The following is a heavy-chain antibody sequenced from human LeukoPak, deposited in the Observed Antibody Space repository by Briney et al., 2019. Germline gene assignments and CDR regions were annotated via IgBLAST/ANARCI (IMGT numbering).Heavy chain of an antibody. CDR2: ISSSSSYI. D-gene: IGHD1-26*01. CDR3: AGDSGSYY. CDR1: RFTFSTYS. Sequence: GGSLRLSCAASRFTFSTYSMNWVRQAPGKGLEWVSSISSSSSYIYYADSVKGRFTISRDNAKNSLYLQMNSLRAEDTAVYYCAGDSGSYYWGQGTLVTVSS. J-gene: IGHJ4*02. V-gene: IGHV3-21*01.